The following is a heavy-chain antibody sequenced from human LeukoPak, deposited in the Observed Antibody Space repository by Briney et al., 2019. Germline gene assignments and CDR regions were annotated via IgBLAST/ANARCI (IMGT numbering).Heavy chain of an antibody. V-gene: IGHV4-39*01. CDR3: ARHSPVPTVVTPGLLDY. J-gene: IGHJ4*02. CDR2: IYYSGST. D-gene: IGHD4-23*01. CDR1: GGSISSSNYY. Sequence: SETLSLTCTVSGGSISSSNYYWGWIRQPPGKGLERIGSIYYSGSTYYNPSLKSRLTISVDRSRTQFSLNLGSVTAADTAVYYCARHSPVPTVVTPGLLDYWGQGTLVTVSS.